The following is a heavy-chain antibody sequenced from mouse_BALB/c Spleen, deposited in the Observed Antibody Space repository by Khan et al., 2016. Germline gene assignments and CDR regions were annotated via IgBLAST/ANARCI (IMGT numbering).Heavy chain of an antibody. V-gene: IGHV14-3*02. CDR1: GFNIKDTY. D-gene: IGHD2-4*01. Sequence: EVQLQESGAELVKPGASVKLSCTASGFNIKDTYMHWVKQRPEQGLEWIGRIDPANGNTKYDPKFQGKATITADTSSNTAYPQLSSLTSEDTAVYYCARSPYDYDVGFAYWGQGTLVTVSA. J-gene: IGHJ3*01. CDR3: ARSPYDYDVGFAY. CDR2: IDPANGNT.